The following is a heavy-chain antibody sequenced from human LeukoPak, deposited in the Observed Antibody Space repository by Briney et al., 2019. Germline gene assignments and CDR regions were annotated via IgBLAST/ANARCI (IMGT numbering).Heavy chain of an antibody. V-gene: IGHV1-2*06. D-gene: IGHD6-19*01. J-gene: IGHJ4*02. Sequence: GASVKVSCKASGYTFTGYYTHWVRQAPGQGLEWMGRINPNSGGTNYAQKFQGRVTMTRDTSISTAYMELGRLRSDDTAVYYCARSSGWSRGFSGGDYWGQGTLVTVSS. CDR1: GYTFTGYY. CDR2: INPNSGGT. CDR3: ARSSGWSRGFSGGDY.